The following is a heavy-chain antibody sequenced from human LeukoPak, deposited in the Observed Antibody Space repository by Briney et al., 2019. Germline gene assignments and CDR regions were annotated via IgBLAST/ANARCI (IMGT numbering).Heavy chain of an antibody. CDR1: GFTLSSHA. J-gene: IGHJ4*02. Sequence: PGRSLRLSCAASGFTLSSHAMHWVRQAPGKGLEWEAFISYDGNIKYYADSVKDRFTISRDNSKNTLYLQMNSLSAEDTADYYCARVVEGSGSYGPLRYWGQGTLVTVSS. CDR3: ARVVEGSGSYGPLRY. V-gene: IGHV3-30*04. CDR2: ISYDGNIK. D-gene: IGHD3-10*01.